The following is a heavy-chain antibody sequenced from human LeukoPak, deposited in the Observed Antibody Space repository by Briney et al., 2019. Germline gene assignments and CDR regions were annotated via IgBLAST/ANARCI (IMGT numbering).Heavy chain of an antibody. CDR2: ISGSGGST. CDR1: GFTFSSHA. V-gene: IGHV3-23*01. CDR3: AKDRGGHSYSPIDY. D-gene: IGHD1-26*01. J-gene: IGHJ4*02. Sequence: GSLRLSCATSGFTFSSHAKSWGRQAPGKGVEVVPAISGSGGSTYYADSVKGRFTISRDNSKNTLYLQMNSLRAEDTAVYYCAKDRGGHSYSPIDYWGQGTLVTVSS.